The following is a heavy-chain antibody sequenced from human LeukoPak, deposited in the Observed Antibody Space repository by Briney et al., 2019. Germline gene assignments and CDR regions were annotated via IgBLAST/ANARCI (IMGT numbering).Heavy chain of an antibody. CDR1: GFTFSSYA. D-gene: IGHD2-2*02. CDR3: ARDQGYRAYYYYYYGMDV. V-gene: IGHV3-30*04. CDR2: ISYDGSNK. J-gene: IGHJ6*02. Sequence: GGSLRLSCAASGFTFSSYAMHWVRQAPGKGLEWVAVISYDGSNKYYADSVKGRFTISRDNSKNTLYLQMNSLRAEDTAVYYCARDQGYRAYYYYYYGMDVRGQGTTVTVSS.